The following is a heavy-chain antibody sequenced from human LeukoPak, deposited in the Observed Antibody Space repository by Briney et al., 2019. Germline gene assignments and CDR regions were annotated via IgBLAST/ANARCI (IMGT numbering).Heavy chain of an antibody. CDR3: ARVRYGYEGFDAFHI. D-gene: IGHD5-12*01. CDR1: GFTFSSYS. CDR2: IKQDGSEK. V-gene: IGHV3-7*05. Sequence: PGGSLRLSCAASGFTFSSYSMSWVRQAPGKRPDWVATIKQDGSEKYYVDSVKGRFTISRDNAKNSMYLQMNSLRAEDTAVYYCARVRYGYEGFDAFHIWGQGTMVTVSS. J-gene: IGHJ3*02.